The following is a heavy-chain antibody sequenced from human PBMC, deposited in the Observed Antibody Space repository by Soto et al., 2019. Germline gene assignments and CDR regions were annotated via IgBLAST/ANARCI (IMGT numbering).Heavy chain of an antibody. J-gene: IGHJ5*02. CDR3: ARVPASLDP. Sequence: QEPLVQSGAVVKEPGASVTVSCKASGYSFTSYDINWVRQAAGQGLEWMGWLNTNSGRTGYAQKFQGRVTMAMDTSSSTAYMELNSLRSDDTAVYYCARVPASLDPWGQGTLVTVSS. CDR2: LNTNSGRT. CDR1: GYSFTSYD. V-gene: IGHV1-8*01.